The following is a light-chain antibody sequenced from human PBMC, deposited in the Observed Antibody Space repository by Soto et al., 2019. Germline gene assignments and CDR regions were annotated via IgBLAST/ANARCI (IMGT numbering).Light chain of an antibody. CDR3: SSYTSSSTRV. CDR2: EVS. J-gene: IGLJ1*01. Sequence: QSVLTQPASVSGSPGQSITISCTGTSSDVGRYNYVSWYQQHPGKAPKLMIYEVSNRPSGVSNRFSDSKSGNTASLTISGLQAEDEADYYCSSYTSSSTRVFGTGNKVTVL. V-gene: IGLV2-14*01. CDR1: SSDVGRYNY.